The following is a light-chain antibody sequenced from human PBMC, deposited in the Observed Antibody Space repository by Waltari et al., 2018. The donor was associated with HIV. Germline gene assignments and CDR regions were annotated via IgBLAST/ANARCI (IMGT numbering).Light chain of an antibody. V-gene: IGKV2-28*01. CDR1: QSILYSNGYNY. CDR3: MQALQTSIT. CDR2: LGS. J-gene: IGKJ5*01. Sequence: DIVMTQSPLSLSVTPGEPASISCRSSQSILYSNGYNYLDWYLQKPGQSPQLLIYLGSGRASGVPDRFSGSGSGTDFTLKISRVEAEDVGVYYCMQALQTSITFGQGTRLEIK.